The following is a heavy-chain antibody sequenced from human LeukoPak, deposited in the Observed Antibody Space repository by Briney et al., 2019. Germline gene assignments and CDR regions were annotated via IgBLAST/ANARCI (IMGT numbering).Heavy chain of an antibody. V-gene: IGHV4-59*01. Sequence: SETLSLTCTVSGGSISSYYWSWIRQPPGKGLEWIGYIYYSGSTNYNPSLKSRVTISVDTSKNQFSLKLSSVTAADTAVYHCARDHSGELERRYAFDIWGQGTMVTVSS. CDR3: ARDHSGELERRYAFDI. D-gene: IGHD1-1*01. CDR1: GGSISSYY. CDR2: IYYSGST. J-gene: IGHJ3*02.